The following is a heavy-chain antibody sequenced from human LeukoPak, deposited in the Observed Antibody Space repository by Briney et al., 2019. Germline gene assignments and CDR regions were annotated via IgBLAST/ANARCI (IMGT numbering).Heavy chain of an antibody. V-gene: IGHV1-69*13. Sequence: SVKVSCKASGGTFSNYAISWVRQAPGRGLEWMGGIIPIFGTANYAQKFQGRVTITADESTSTAYMELSSLRSEDTAVYYCARGSIAAPVDIWGQGTMVTVSS. CDR2: IIPIFGTA. CDR3: ARGSIAAPVDI. J-gene: IGHJ3*02. CDR1: GGTFSNYA. D-gene: IGHD6-6*01.